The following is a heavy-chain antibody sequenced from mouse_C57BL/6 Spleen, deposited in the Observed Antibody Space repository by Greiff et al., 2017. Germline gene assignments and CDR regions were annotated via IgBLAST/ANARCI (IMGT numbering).Heavy chain of an antibody. Sequence: QVQLQQPGAELVKPGASVKMSCKASGYTFTSYWITWVKQRPGQGLEWIGDIYPGSGSTNYNEKFKSKATLTVDTSSSTAYMQLRSLTSEDSAVYYCARWGYDYSWFAYWGQGTLVTVSA. D-gene: IGHD2-4*01. CDR3: ARWGYDYSWFAY. V-gene: IGHV1-55*01. CDR1: GYTFTSYW. CDR2: IYPGSGST. J-gene: IGHJ3*01.